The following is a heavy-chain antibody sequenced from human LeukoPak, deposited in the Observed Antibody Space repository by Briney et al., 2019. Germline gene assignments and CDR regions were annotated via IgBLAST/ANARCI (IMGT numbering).Heavy chain of an antibody. J-gene: IGHJ3*02. CDR2: ISSSSSTI. Sequence: GGSLRLSCAASGFTFSSYSMNWVRQAPGKGLEWVSYISSSSSTIYYADSVKGRFTISRDNAKNSLYLQMNSLRAEDTAVYYCARDVRYGAFDIWGQGTMVTVSS. CDR1: GFTFSSYS. D-gene: IGHD3-16*01. V-gene: IGHV3-48*04. CDR3: ARDVRYGAFDI.